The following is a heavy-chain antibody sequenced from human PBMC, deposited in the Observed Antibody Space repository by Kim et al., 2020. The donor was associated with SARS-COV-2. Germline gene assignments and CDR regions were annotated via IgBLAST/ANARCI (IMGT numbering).Heavy chain of an antibody. CDR2: TYYRSKWYN. Sequence: SQTLSLTCAISGDSVSSNSAAWNWIRQSPSRGLEWLGRTYYRSKWYNDYAVSVKSRITINPDTSKNQFSLQLNSVTPEDTTVYYCARGGYYYGSGSRDLPSSLFDYWGQGTLVTVSS. CDR3: ARGGYYYGSGSRDLPSSLFDY. V-gene: IGHV6-1*01. D-gene: IGHD3-10*01. J-gene: IGHJ4*02. CDR1: GDSVSSNSAA.